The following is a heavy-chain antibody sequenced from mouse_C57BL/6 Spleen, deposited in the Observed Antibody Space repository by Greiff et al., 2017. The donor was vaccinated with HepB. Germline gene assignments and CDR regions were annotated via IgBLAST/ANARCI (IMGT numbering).Heavy chain of an antibody. CDR1: GYTFTSYG. Sequence: QVQLQQSGAELARPGASVKLSCKASGYTFTSYGISWVKQRTGQGLEWIGEIYPRSGNTYYNEKFKGKATLTADKSSSTAYMELRSLTSEDSAVYFCARGLGRNWYFDVWGTGTTVTVSS. CDR3: ARGLGRNWYFDV. J-gene: IGHJ1*03. V-gene: IGHV1-81*01. D-gene: IGHD4-1*01. CDR2: IYPRSGNT.